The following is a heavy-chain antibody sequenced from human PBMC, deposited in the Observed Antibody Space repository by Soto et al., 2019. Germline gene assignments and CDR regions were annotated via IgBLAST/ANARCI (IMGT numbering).Heavy chain of an antibody. CDR3: AHALRPSLNFFYYMDV. Sequence: EVQLLESGGGLVQPGGSLRLSCVVSGFTFGSYAMSWVRQAPEKGPEWVAILGGNGFTTYYADSVKGRFTISGDKSKSTLFLQMNSLRADDTGVYYCAHALRPSLNFFYYMDVWGRGTSVTVSS. D-gene: IGHD2-2*01. CDR1: GFTFGSYA. J-gene: IGHJ6*03. V-gene: IGHV3-23*01. CDR2: LGGNGFTT.